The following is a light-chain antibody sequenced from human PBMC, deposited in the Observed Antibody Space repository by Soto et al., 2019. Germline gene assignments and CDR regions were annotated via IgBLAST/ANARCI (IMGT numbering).Light chain of an antibody. Sequence: DIQMTQSPSSLSASVGDRVTLTCRASQTISKYLNWFQQRPGKAPKLLIYATSILQGGVPIRFSGSGSGTDFTLTNSSLQPEDFATYYCHQSFSLPHTFGPGTRVEIK. V-gene: IGKV1-39*01. CDR3: HQSFSLPHT. CDR2: ATS. CDR1: QTISKY. J-gene: IGKJ3*01.